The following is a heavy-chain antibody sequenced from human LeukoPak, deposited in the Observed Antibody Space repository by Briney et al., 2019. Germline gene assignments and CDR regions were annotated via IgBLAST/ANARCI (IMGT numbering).Heavy chain of an antibody. V-gene: IGHV1-69*06. Sequence: ASVKVSCKASGGTFSSYAISWVRQAPGQGLEWMGGIIPIFGTANYAQKFQGRVTLTEDISSDTAHMELSSLKSEDTAVYYCATGEPGTYRSNYWGQGTLVTVSS. CDR2: IIPIFGTA. J-gene: IGHJ4*02. CDR3: ATGEPGTYRSNY. D-gene: IGHD1-26*01. CDR1: GGTFSSYA.